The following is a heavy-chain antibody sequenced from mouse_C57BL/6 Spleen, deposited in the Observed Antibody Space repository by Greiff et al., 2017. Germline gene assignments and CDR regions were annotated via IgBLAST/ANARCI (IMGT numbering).Heavy chain of an antibody. CDR2: INPNNGGT. CDR3: ARPVYYGYFAY. J-gene: IGHJ3*01. D-gene: IGHD2-2*01. Sequence: VHVKQSGPELVKPGASVKISCKASGYTFTDYYMNWVKQSHGKSLEWIGDINPNNGGTSYNQKFKGKATLTVDKSSSTAYMELRSLTSEDSAVYYCARPVYYGYFAYWGQGTLVTVSA. CDR1: GYTFTDYY. V-gene: IGHV1-26*01.